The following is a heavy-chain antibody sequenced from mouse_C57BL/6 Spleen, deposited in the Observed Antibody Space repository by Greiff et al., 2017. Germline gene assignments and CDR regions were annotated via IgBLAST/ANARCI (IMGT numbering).Heavy chain of an antibody. Sequence: SGPELVKPGDSVKISCKASGYSFTGYFMNWVMQSHGKSLEWIGRINPYNGDTFYNQKFKGKATLTVDKSSSTAHMELRSLTSEDSAVYYCARYDYDYYYAMDYWGQGTSVTVSS. CDR3: ARYDYDYYYAMDY. J-gene: IGHJ4*01. V-gene: IGHV1-20*01. D-gene: IGHD2-4*01. CDR1: GYSFTGYF. CDR2: INPYNGDT.